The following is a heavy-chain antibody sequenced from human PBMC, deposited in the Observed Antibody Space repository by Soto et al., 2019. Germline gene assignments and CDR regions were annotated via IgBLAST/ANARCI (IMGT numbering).Heavy chain of an antibody. D-gene: IGHD3-22*01. J-gene: IGHJ4*02. CDR3: TRGPSHYYDSSGYADY. CDR2: IRSKAYGGTT. Sequence: TLRLSCTASGFTFGDYAMSWFRQAPGKGLEWVGFIRSKAYGGTTEYAASVKGRFTISRDDSKSIAYLQMNSLKTEDTAVYYCTRGPSHYYDSSGYADYWGQGTLVTVSS. CDR1: GFTFGDYA. V-gene: IGHV3-49*03.